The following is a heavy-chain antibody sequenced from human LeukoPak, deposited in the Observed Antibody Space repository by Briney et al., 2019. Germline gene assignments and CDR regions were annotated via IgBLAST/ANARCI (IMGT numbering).Heavy chain of an antibody. CDR1: GFTFSDYY. J-gene: IGHJ4*02. CDR2: ISSSGSTI. D-gene: IGHD5-18*01. Sequence: GGSLRLSCAASGFTFSDYYMSWIRQAPGKGLEWVSYISSSGSTIYYADSVKGRFTISRDNAKNSLYLQMNSLRAEDTAVYYCARDESRKILREYSYGSPGSDYWGQGTLVTVSS. V-gene: IGHV3-11*01. CDR3: ARDESRKILREYSYGSPGSDY.